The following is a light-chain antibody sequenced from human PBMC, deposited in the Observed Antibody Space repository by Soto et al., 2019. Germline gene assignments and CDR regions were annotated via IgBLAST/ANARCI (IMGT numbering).Light chain of an antibody. CDR1: QSISTW. CDR3: QQYTSYYT. Sequence: DIPLTPSPATMSASVGDRVTITCRASQSISTWLAWYQQKPGQAPTLLIYTASTLQTGVPSRFSGSGAGAYFTLTSSSLQHEDFGNYYCQQYTSYYTFGQGTKLEIK. J-gene: IGKJ2*01. V-gene: IGKV1-5*03. CDR2: TAS.